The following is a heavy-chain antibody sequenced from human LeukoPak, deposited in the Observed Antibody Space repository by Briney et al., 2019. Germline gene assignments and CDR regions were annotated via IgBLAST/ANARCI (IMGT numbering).Heavy chain of an antibody. CDR2: INRSGST. Sequence: SETLSLTCAVYGGSFSGYYWSWIRQPPGKGLEWIGEINRSGSTNYNPSLKSRVTISVDTSKNQFSLKLSSVTAADTAVYYCASLWPYQLSAFDIWGQGTMVTVSS. D-gene: IGHD2-2*01. CDR3: ASLWPYQLSAFDI. V-gene: IGHV4-34*01. J-gene: IGHJ3*02. CDR1: GGSFSGYY.